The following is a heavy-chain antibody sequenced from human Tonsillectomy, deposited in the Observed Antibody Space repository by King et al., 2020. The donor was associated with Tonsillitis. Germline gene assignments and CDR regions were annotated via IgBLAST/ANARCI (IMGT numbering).Heavy chain of an antibody. CDR2: ISSVSTYI. Sequence: EVQLVESGGGLVTPGGSLRLSCAASGFTFDSYSMNWVRQAPGKGLEWVSSISSVSTYIYYEDSVKGRFTISRDNAKNSLYLQMDSLGAEDTAVYYCVREKRYGDSCFDYWGLGTLVTVSS. CDR3: VREKRYGDSCFDY. D-gene: IGHD4-17*01. J-gene: IGHJ4*02. CDR1: GFTFDSYS. V-gene: IGHV3-21*01.